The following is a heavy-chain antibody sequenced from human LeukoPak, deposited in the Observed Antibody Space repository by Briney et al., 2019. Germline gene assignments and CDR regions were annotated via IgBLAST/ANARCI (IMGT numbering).Heavy chain of an antibody. J-gene: IGHJ6*02. CDR2: INTNTGNP. V-gene: IGHV7-4-1*02. D-gene: IGHD3-16*02. CDR1: GYTFTSYA. Sequence: GASVKVSCKASGYTFTSYAMNWVRQAPGQGLEWMGWINTNTGNPTYAQGFTGRFVFSLDTSVSTAYLQISSLKAEDTAVYYCARVWGSYRLYYYYGMDVWGQGTTVTVSS. CDR3: ARVWGSYRLYYYYGMDV.